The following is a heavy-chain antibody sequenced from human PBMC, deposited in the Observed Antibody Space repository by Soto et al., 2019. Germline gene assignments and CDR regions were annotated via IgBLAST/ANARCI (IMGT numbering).Heavy chain of an antibody. CDR2: ISYDGSNK. D-gene: IGHD6-13*01. Sequence: VGSLRLSCAASGFTFSSYAMHWVRQAPGKGLEWVAVISYDGSNKYYADSVKGRFTISRDNSKNTLYLQMNSLRAEDTAVYYCARESQDHSSSWYAHWGQGTLVTVSS. V-gene: IGHV3-30-3*01. CDR1: GFTFSSYA. J-gene: IGHJ5*02. CDR3: ARESQDHSSSWYAH.